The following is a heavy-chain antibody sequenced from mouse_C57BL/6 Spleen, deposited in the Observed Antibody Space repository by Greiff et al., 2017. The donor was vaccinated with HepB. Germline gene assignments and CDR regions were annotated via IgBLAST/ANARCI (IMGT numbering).Heavy chain of an antibody. V-gene: IGHV3-6*01. J-gene: IGHJ1*03. CDR3: ARDLVDWYFDV. CDR1: GYSITSGYY. Sequence: VQLQESGPGLVKPSQSLSLTCSVTGYSITSGYYWNWIRQFPGNKLEWMGYISYDGSNNYNPSLKNRISITRDTSKNQFFLKLNSVTTEDTATYYCARDLVDWYFDVWGTGTTVTVSS. CDR2: ISYDGSN.